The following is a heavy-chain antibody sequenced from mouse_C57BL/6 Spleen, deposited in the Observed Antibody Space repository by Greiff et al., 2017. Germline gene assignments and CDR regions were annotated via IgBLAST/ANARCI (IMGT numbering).Heavy chain of an antibody. D-gene: IGHD4-1*01. J-gene: IGHJ2*01. CDR2: IRFKSGNYAT. CDR1: GFTFNNYW. CDR3: TDWDAGDY. Sequence: EVLLVESGGGLVQPGGSVKLSCVASGFTFNNYWMNWVRQSPEKGLEWVAQIRFKSGNYATHYAESVKGRFTIYRDDSKSSVDLQMHNLRAEDTGIYYCTDWDAGDYWGQGTTLTVSS. V-gene: IGHV6-3*01.